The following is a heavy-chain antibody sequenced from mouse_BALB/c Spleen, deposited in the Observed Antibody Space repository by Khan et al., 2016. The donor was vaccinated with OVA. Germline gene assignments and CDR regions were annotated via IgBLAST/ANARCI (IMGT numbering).Heavy chain of an antibody. D-gene: IGHD1-1*01. Sequence: EVPLQESGPGPVNPSQSLSLTCTVTGYSITSDYAWNWIRQFPGNKLEWMGYISYSGRTSYNPSLKSRISITRDTSKNQVFLQLNSVTTEDTATYFCARSVTITTVVATDFDYWGQGTTLKVSS. J-gene: IGHJ2*01. CDR3: ARSVTITTVVATDFDY. CDR1: GYSITSDYA. CDR2: ISYSGRT. V-gene: IGHV3-2*02.